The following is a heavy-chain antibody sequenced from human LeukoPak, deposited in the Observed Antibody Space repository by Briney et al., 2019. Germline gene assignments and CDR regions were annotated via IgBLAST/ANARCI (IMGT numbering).Heavy chain of an antibody. J-gene: IGHJ4*02. CDR1: GFTFSTYG. CDR3: AKVVASGTYYDY. V-gene: IGHV3-23*01. D-gene: IGHD1-26*01. CDR2: IGESGSYT. Sequence: PGGSLRLSCAASGFTFSTYGMHWVRQAPGRGLEWVSSIGESGSYTYYADSVKGRFTVSRDNSESTLYLQMSSLRAEDTALYYCAKVVASGTYYDYWGQGTLVTVSS.